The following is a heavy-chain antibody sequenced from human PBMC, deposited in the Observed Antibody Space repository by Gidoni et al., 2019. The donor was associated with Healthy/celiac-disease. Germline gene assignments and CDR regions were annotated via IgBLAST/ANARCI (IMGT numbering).Heavy chain of an antibody. V-gene: IGHV3-11*06. Sequence: QVQLVESGGGLVKPGGSLRLSCAASGFTFSDYYMSGIRQAPGKGLEWVSYISSSSSYTNYADSVKGRFTISRDNAKNSLYLQMNSLRAEDTAVYYCARGWGSYYRPFDYWGQGTLVTVSS. J-gene: IGHJ4*02. D-gene: IGHD1-26*01. CDR3: ARGWGSYYRPFDY. CDR1: GFTFSDYY. CDR2: ISSSSSYT.